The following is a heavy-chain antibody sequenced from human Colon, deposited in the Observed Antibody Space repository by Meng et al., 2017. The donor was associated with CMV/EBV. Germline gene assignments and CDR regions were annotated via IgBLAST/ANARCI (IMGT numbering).Heavy chain of an antibody. J-gene: IGHJ2*01. CDR1: GGSISSSSYY. Sequence: QLQRLELGHGLVNPSAPLSHTVPASGGSISSSSYYWGWIRQPPGKGLERIGSIYYSGSTYYNPSLKSRVTISVDTSKNHFSLKLSSVTAADTAVYYCARMDDYDILTGYYFGGYFDLWGRGTLVTVSS. D-gene: IGHD3-9*01. CDR3: ARMDDYDILTGYYFGGYFDL. CDR2: IYYSGST. V-gene: IGHV4-39*07.